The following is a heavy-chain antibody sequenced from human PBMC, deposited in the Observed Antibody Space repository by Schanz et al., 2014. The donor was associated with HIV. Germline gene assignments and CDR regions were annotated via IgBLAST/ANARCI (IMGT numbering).Heavy chain of an antibody. CDR2: ISGSSIT. V-gene: IGHV3-NL1*01. CDR3: ANSGYCTSGICYTRGTGVDV. Sequence: QVQLVESGGGVVQPGRSLRLSCAASGFTFSSYGMHWVRQAPGKGLEWVSAISGSSITYSADAVKGRFTISRDNPKNMLYLQMNSLRAEDTAGYYCANSGYCTSGICYTRGTGVDVWGQGTTVTVSS. J-gene: IGHJ6*02. CDR1: GFTFSSYG. D-gene: IGHD2-8*01.